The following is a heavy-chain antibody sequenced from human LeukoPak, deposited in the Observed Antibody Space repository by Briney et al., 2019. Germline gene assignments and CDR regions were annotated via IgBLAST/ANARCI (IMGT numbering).Heavy chain of an antibody. V-gene: IGHV1-69*04. CDR1: GGTFSSYA. J-gene: IGHJ5*02. Sequence: SVKVSCKASGGTFSSYAISWVRQAPGQGLEWMGRIIPILGIANYAQKFQGRVTITADKSTRTAYVELSSLRSEDTAVYYCARAPSFDWFDPWGQGTLVTVSS. CDR3: ARAPSFDWFDP. CDR2: IIPILGIA. D-gene: IGHD3-3*02.